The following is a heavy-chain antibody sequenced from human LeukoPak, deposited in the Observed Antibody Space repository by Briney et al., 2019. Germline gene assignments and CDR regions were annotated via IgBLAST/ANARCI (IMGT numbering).Heavy chain of an antibody. J-gene: IGHJ4*02. CDR3: ARDPGRSGWDY. D-gene: IGHD6-19*01. CDR1: GFTFSSYW. Sequence: GGSLRLSCAASGFTFSSYWMSWVRQAPGKGLEWVANIKEDGSEKYCVNSVKGRFTISRDNAKNSLYLQMNSLKAEDTAVYYCARDPGRSGWDYWGQGALVTVSS. V-gene: IGHV3-7*01. CDR2: IKEDGSEK.